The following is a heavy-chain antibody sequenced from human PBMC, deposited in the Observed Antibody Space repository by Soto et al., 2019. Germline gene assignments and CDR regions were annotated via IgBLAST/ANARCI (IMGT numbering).Heavy chain of an antibody. J-gene: IGHJ4*02. D-gene: IGHD6-6*01. V-gene: IGHV6-1*01. CDR2: TYYRSRWFN. Sequence: SQTLSLTCVISGDSVSSNSATWDWIRRSPSRGLEWLGRTYYRSRWFNDYAGSVKGRITINPDTSNNQFSLQLTSLSPDDTAVYYCARGPSPLAYWGRGTVVTVSS. CDR3: ARGPSPLAY. CDR1: GDSVSSNSAT.